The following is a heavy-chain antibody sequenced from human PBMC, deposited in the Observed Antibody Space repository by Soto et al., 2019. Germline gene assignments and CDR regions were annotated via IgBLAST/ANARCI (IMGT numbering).Heavy chain of an antibody. D-gene: IGHD2-2*01. CDR2: SIPIFGTA. CDR1: GGTFSSYA. Sequence: QVQLVQSGAEVKKPGSSVKVSCKASGGTFSSYAISWVRQAPGQGLEWMGGSIPIFGTANYAQKFQGRVTITADESTSTAYMELSSLRSEDTAVYYCARDIVVVPRYGMDVWGQGTTVTVSS. V-gene: IGHV1-69*01. CDR3: ARDIVVVPRYGMDV. J-gene: IGHJ6*02.